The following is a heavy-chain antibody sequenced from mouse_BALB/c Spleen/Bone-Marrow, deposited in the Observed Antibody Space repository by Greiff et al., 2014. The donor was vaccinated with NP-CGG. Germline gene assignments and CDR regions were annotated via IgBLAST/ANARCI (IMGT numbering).Heavy chain of an antibody. CDR2: INTYSGGA. CDR3: ARDYGSSHFDH. J-gene: IGHJ2*01. CDR1: GYTFTDYA. Sequence: QVQLQQSGPELVRPGVSVKISCKGSGYTFTDYAMHWVKQSHAKSLEWIGVINTYSGGANYNQKFKGKATMTVDKSSSTAYVELARLTSEDSAIYYCARDYGSSHFDHWGQGSTLTVSS. D-gene: IGHD1-1*01. V-gene: IGHV1-67*01.